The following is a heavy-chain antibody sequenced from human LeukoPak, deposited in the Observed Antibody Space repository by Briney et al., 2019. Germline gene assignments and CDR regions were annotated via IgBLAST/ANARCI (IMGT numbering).Heavy chain of an antibody. J-gene: IGHJ4*02. CDR2: ISYDGSNK. CDR1: GFTFSSCA. D-gene: IGHD5-18*01. V-gene: IGHV3-30-3*01. Sequence: GRSLRLSCAASGFTFSSCAMHWVRQAPGKGLEWVAVISYDGSNKYYADSVKGRFTISRDNSKNALYLQMNSLRAEDTALYYCARGLGYSYGYGIDYWGQGTLVTVSS. CDR3: ARGLGYSYGYGIDY.